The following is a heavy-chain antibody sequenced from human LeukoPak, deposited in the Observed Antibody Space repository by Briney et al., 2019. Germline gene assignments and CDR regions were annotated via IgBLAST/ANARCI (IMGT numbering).Heavy chain of an antibody. CDR3: ARDWDSSGYYYDAFDI. J-gene: IGHJ3*02. V-gene: IGHV3-11*01. Sequence: MTGGSLRLSCAASGFTFSDYYMSWIRQAPGKGLEWVSYISDSGSTIYYADSVKGRFTISRDNAMNSLYLQMNSLRAEDTAVYYCARDWDSSGYYYDAFDIWGQGTMVTVSS. D-gene: IGHD3-22*01. CDR2: ISDSGSTI. CDR1: GFTFSDYY.